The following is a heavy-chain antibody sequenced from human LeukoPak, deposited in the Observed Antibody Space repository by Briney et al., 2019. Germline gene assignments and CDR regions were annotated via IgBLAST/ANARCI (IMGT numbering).Heavy chain of an antibody. CDR3: ASEQVLLWFRELLDSGYFDY. CDR1: GFTFSSYW. CDR2: IKQDGSEK. Sequence: PGGSLRLSCAASGFTFSSYWMSWVRQAPGKGLEWVANIKQDGSEKYYVDSVKGRFTISRDNAKNSLYLQMNSLRAEDTAVYYCASEQVLLWFRELLDSGYFDYWGQGTLVTVSS. D-gene: IGHD3-10*01. V-gene: IGHV3-7*01. J-gene: IGHJ4*02.